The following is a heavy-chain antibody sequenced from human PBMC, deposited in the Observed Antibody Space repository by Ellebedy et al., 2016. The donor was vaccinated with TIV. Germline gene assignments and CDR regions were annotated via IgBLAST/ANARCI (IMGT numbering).Heavy chain of an antibody. V-gene: IGHV5-51*01. Sequence: GESLKISCEGSGYTFTTSWIAWVRHVPGKGLEWVGLIYPGDSDTRYSPSFQGRVTISADKAVSTAYLQWTSLKTSDTGIYYCARATTSGRKFDYWGQGTPVTVSS. D-gene: IGHD6-19*01. CDR3: ARATTSGRKFDY. CDR1: GYTFTTSW. J-gene: IGHJ4*02. CDR2: IYPGDSDT.